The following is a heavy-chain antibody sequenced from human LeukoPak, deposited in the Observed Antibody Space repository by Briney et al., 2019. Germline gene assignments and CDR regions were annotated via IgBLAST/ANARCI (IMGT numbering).Heavy chain of an antibody. D-gene: IGHD3-22*01. CDR2: INDGNGHT. CDR3: ARDVGVVVIPTGEYYFDY. Sequence: ASVKVSCKASGYTFTNYVIHWVCQAPGQRLEWMGWINDGNGHTKYSQKFQGRVTITRDTSASTAYMELSSLRSEDAAVYYCARDVGVVVIPTGEYYFDYWGQGTLVTVSS. J-gene: IGHJ4*02. V-gene: IGHV1-3*01. CDR1: GYTFTNYV.